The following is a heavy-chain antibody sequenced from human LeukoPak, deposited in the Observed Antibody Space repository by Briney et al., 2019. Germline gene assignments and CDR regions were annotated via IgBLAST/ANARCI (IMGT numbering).Heavy chain of an antibody. Sequence: SDTVSLTCTVSGGSISSSSYHWAWIRQPRGKGPEWIESMWYSQSTYYNQSLKSQVTISVDTPKNQFSLRLSSVTAADTAVYYCARHGAYSYGFDYWGQGALVTVFS. CDR3: ARHGAYSYGFDY. CDR2: MWYSQST. V-gene: IGHV4-39*01. D-gene: IGHD5-18*01. CDR1: GGSISSSSYH. J-gene: IGHJ4*02.